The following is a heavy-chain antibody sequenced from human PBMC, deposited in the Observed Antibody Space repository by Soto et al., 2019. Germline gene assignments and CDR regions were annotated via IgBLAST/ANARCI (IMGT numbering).Heavy chain of an antibody. D-gene: IGHD4-17*01. Sequence: EVQLVESGGGLVQPGGSLRLSCAASGFTFSSYWMHWVRQAPGKGLVWVSRINSDGSSTSYADSVKGRFTISRDNAKNTLYLQMNSLRAEDTAVYYCARVDYGDYLGEVWGQGTLVTVSS. CDR2: INSDGSST. V-gene: IGHV3-74*01. CDR3: ARVDYGDYLGEV. CDR1: GFTFSSYW. J-gene: IGHJ4*02.